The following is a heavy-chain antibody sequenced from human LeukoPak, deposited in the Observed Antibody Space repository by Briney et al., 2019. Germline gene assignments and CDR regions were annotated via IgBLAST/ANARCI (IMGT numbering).Heavy chain of an antibody. CDR3: ARGGLRGATPDY. CDR1: GFTVSSNY. D-gene: IGHD1-26*01. CDR2: SYSDGSST. V-gene: IGHV3-74*01. Sequence: GGSLRLSCAASGFTVSSNYMSWVRQAPGKGLVWVSCSYSDGSSTSDADSVKGRFTISRDNAKNTLYLQMNSLRAEDTAVYYCARGGLRGATPDYWGQGTLVTVSS. J-gene: IGHJ4*02.